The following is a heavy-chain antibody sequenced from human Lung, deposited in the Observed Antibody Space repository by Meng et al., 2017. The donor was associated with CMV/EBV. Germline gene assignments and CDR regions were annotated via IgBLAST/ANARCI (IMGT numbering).Heavy chain of an antibody. J-gene: IGHJ6*02. V-gene: IGHV1-2*02. CDR1: GYTFTGYY. Sequence: ASVXVSXKASGYTFTGYYMHWVRQAPGQGLEWMGWINPNSGGTNYAQKFQGRVTMTRDTSISTAYMELSRLRSDDTAVYYCARPGRDFWSGYRAHLLMHVWXQGTTVTVSS. D-gene: IGHD3-3*01. CDR3: ARPGRDFWSGYRAHLLMHV. CDR2: INPNSGGT.